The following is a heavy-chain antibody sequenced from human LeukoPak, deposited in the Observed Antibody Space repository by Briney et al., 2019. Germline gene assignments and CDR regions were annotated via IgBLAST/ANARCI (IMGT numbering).Heavy chain of an antibody. D-gene: IGHD2-2*01. CDR2: MNPSNGNT. CDR1: GYTFTNYA. Sequence: ASVTVSCKASGYTFTNYAINWVRQATGQGLEWMGWMNPSNGNTGFAQKFQGRLTMTRDTSISTAYMELSSLRSEDTAVYYCARTLRAAIDAPYYYGMDVWGQGTTVTVSS. V-gene: IGHV1-8*01. J-gene: IGHJ6*02. CDR3: ARTLRAAIDAPYYYGMDV.